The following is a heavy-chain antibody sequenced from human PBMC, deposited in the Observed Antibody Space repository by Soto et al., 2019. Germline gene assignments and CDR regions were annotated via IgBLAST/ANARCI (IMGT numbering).Heavy chain of an antibody. V-gene: IGHV3-23*01. D-gene: IGHD3-22*01. J-gene: IGHJ4*02. CDR1: GFTFSSYS. CDR3: AKGATMIVLVITRIDY. CDR2: ISGSGVST. Sequence: PGGSLRLSCAASGFTFSSYSMSWVRQAPWKGLEWVSAISGSGVSTYYADSVKGRFTISRDNSKNTLYLQMNSLRAEDTAVYYCAKGATMIVLVITRIDYWGRGNLVTVSS.